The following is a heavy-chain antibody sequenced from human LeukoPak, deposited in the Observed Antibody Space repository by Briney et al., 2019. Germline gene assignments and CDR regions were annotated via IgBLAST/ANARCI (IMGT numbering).Heavy chain of an antibody. CDR2: IRYDGSNK. CDR1: GFTFSSYG. J-gene: IGHJ5*02. CDR3: AKDRDGYKPNWFDP. Sequence: GGSLRLSCAASGFTFSSYGMHWVRQAPGKGLEWVAFIRYDGSNKYYADSVKGRFTISRDNSKNTLYLQMNSLRAEDTAVYYCAKDRDGYKPNWFDPWGQGTLVTVSS. V-gene: IGHV3-30*02. D-gene: IGHD5-24*01.